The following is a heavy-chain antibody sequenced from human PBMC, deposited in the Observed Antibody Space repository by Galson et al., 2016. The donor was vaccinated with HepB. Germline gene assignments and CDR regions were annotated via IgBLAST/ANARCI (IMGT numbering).Heavy chain of an antibody. V-gene: IGHV3-30*03. CDR2: IPSDGSKT. D-gene: IGHD4-17*01. J-gene: IGHJ4*02. CDR3: ARDGPPSYGDYPDY. CDR1: GFSFSTYG. Sequence: SLRLSCAGTGFSFSTYGMHWVRQAPGKGLEWVAVIPSDGSKTYYAESVKGRFTISRDNSKNTLYLQMNSLRTEDTALYYGARDGPPSYGDYPDYWGQGTLVTVSS.